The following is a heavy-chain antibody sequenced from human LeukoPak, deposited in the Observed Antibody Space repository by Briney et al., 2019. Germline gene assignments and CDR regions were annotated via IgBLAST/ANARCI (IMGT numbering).Heavy chain of an antibody. D-gene: IGHD1-26*01. Sequence: SGGSLRLSCAASGFTFSSYAMSWVRQAPGMGLEWVSAISDSGGSTFYADSVKGRFAISRDNSKNTLYLQMHSLGAEDTAVYYCAKPSGRHPNYYFDYWGQGTLVTVSS. CDR3: AKPSGRHPNYYFDY. J-gene: IGHJ4*02. CDR2: ISDSGGST. CDR1: GFTFSSYA. V-gene: IGHV3-23*01.